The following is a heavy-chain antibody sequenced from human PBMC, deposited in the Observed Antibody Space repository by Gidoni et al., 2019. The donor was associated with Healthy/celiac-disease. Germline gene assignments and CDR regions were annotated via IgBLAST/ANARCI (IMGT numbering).Heavy chain of an antibody. V-gene: IGHV3-15*02. CDR1: GFPFSNAW. CDR2: IKSESDGGTT. Sequence: EVQLVESGGALVKPGGSLRLSCAASGFPFSNAWMTWVRQAPGKGLEWVGRIKSESDGGTTDYAAPVKGRFTIARHDSKNTVYLQMNSMKTEDTAVYYCTTRGRIVGAHQIDYWGQGTLVTVSS. D-gene: IGHD1-26*01. CDR3: TTRGRIVGAHQIDY. J-gene: IGHJ4*02.